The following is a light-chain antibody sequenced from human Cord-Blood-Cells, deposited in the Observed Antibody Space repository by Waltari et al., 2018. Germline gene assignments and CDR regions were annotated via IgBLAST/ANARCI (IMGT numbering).Light chain of an antibody. Sequence: DIVITQSPHSLAVSQGERATIHCQSSQSILYSSNNNNYLPWYQQKPGQPPKLLIYCASTRESGVPDRFSGSGSGTDFTLTISSLQAEDLAVYYCQQYYSTPPSFGQGTKLEIK. V-gene: IGKV4-1*01. CDR2: CAS. J-gene: IGKJ2*03. CDR3: QQYYSTPPS. CDR1: QSILYSSNNNNY.